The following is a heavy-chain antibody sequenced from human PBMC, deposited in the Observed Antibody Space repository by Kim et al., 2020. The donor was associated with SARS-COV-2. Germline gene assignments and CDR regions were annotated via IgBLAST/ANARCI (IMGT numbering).Heavy chain of an antibody. CDR3: AGICGTTSCSDDY. D-gene: IGHD2-2*01. V-gene: IGHV3-23*01. Sequence: GGSLRLSCAASGLTFSNYGVSWVRQAPGKGLEWVSAISFGGVTEYADSVRGRFTTSRDNPKSTVYLQMNSLRAEDTAVYYCAGICGTTSCSDDYWGKGTL. J-gene: IGHJ4*02. CDR2: ISFGGVT. CDR1: GLTFSNYG.